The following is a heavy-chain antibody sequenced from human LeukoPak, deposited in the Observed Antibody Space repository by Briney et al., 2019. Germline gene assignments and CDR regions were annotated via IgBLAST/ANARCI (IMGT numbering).Heavy chain of an antibody. Sequence: PSETLSLTCTVSGYSISSGYYWGWIRQPPGKGLEWIGSIYHSGSTYYNPSLKSRVTISVDTSKNQFSLKLSSVTAADTAVYYCARGLLWFGEFHRRYYYYGMDVWGQGTTVTVSS. CDR2: IYHSGST. CDR3: ARGLLWFGEFHRRYYYYGMDV. CDR1: GYSISSGYY. D-gene: IGHD3-10*01. V-gene: IGHV4-38-2*02. J-gene: IGHJ6*02.